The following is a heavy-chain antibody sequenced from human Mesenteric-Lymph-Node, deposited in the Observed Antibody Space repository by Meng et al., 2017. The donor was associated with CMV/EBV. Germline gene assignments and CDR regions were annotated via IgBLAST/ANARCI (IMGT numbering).Heavy chain of an antibody. J-gene: IGHJ4*02. Sequence: SGFSLSNSGVGVGWIRQPPGKALEWLALIYWDDDTGYSPSLNSRRTITKDTSKNQVVLTMTNVDPVDTATYYCVHTYYYGSGSAPFDSWGQGTLVTVSS. CDR3: VHTYYYGSGSAPFDS. D-gene: IGHD3-10*01. V-gene: IGHV2-5*02. CDR1: GFSLSNSGVG. CDR2: IYWDDDT.